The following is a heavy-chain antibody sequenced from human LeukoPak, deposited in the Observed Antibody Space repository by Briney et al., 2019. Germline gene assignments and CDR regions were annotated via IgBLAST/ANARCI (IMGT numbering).Heavy chain of an antibody. Sequence: GASVKVSCKASGYTFTGYYMHWVRQAPGQGLEWMGWINPNSGGTNYAQKFQGRVTMTMDTSISTAYMELSRLRSDDTAVYYRARDGGIRSSSWFDPWGQGTLVTVSS. V-gene: IGHV1-2*02. J-gene: IGHJ5*02. D-gene: IGHD6-6*01. CDR2: INPNSGGT. CDR1: GYTFTGYY. CDR3: ARDGGIRSSSWFDP.